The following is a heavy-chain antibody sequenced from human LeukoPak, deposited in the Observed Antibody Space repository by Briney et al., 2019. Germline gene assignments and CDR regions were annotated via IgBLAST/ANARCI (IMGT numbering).Heavy chain of an antibody. V-gene: IGHV3-23*01. CDR1: GFTFSSYA. Sequence: GGSLRLSCAASGFTFSSYAMSWVRQAPGKGLEWVSAISGSGGSTYYADSVKGRFTISRDNSKNTLYLQMNSLRTEDTALYYCAKGTDYDSSGLGYWGQGTLVTVSS. CDR3: AKGTDYDSSGLGY. J-gene: IGHJ4*02. D-gene: IGHD3-22*01. CDR2: ISGSGGST.